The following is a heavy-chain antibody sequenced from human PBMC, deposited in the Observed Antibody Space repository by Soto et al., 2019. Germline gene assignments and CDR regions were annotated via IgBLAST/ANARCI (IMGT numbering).Heavy chain of an antibody. D-gene: IGHD3-3*01. CDR3: ARVNYDFWSGYSYYYYGMDV. Sequence: SDTLSLSCTVSGGSISSGGYYWSWIRQHPGKGLEWIGYIYYSGSTYYNPSLKSRVTISVDTSKNQFSLKLSSVTAADTAVYYCARVNYDFWSGYSYYYYGMDVWGQGTTVTVSS. J-gene: IGHJ6*02. V-gene: IGHV4-31*03. CDR1: GGSISSGGYY. CDR2: IYYSGST.